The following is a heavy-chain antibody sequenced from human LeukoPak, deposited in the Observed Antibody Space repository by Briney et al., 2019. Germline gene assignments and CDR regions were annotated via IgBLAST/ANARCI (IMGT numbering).Heavy chain of an antibody. V-gene: IGHV1-2*02. CDR3: ARDLGGNSFDP. CDR2: VYSKSGGT. Sequence: GASVKVSCKASGYTFTDYYMHWVRQAPGQGREWMGWVYSKSGGTNYAQKFQGRVTMTRDTSISTAYMELSSLTSDDTAVYYCARDLGGNSFDPWGQGTLVTVSS. J-gene: IGHJ5*02. D-gene: IGHD2-15*01. CDR1: GYTFTDYY.